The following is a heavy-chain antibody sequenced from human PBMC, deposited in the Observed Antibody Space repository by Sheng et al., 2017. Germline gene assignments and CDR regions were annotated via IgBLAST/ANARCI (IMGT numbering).Heavy chain of an antibody. D-gene: IGHD6-13*01. CDR3: AKWGVYSSSYYYYYMDV. CDR2: ISGSGGST. CDR1: GFTFSSYG. J-gene: IGHJ6*03. V-gene: IGHV3-23*04. Sequence: EVQLVESGGGLVQPGGTLRLSCAASGFTFSSYGMSWVRQAPGKGLEWVSAISGSGGSTYYADSVKGRFTISRDNSKNTLYLQMNSLRAEDTAVYYCAKWGVYSSSYYYYYMDVWGKGTTVTVSS.